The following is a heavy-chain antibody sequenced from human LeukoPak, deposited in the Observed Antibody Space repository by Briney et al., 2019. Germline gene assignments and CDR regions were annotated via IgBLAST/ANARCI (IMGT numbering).Heavy chain of an antibody. CDR1: GGSITSASHY. D-gene: IGHD2-2*01. J-gene: IGHJ2*01. Sequence: SETLSLTCSVSGGSITSASHYWSFLRQPPGKGLEWIGSIYYSGSTWYNPSLQSRVTISVDTSKNEFSLKLRSVTATDTAVYYCSRRDCSHTDCFYWYFDLWGRGALLTVSS. V-gene: IGHV4-39*07. CDR2: IYYSGST. CDR3: SRRDCSHTDCFYWYFDL.